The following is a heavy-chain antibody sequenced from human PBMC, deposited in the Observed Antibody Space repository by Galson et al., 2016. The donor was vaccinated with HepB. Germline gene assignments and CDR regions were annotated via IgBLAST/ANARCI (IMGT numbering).Heavy chain of an antibody. J-gene: IGHJ1*01. D-gene: IGHD3-22*01. Sequence: SLRLSCAASGFAFSSSVMTWVRQAPGKGLEWVSTISGNGGTTYYADSVKGRFTISRDNPKNTLYVQMNSLRGEDTAVYYCAREEAHYDSSGYYLEYFQHWGQGTLVTVSS. CDR3: AREEAHYDSSGYYLEYFQH. V-gene: IGHV3-23*01. CDR1: GFAFSSSV. CDR2: ISGNGGTT.